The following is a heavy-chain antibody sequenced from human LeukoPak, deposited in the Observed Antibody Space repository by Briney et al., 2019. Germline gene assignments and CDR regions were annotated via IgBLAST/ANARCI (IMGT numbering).Heavy chain of an antibody. J-gene: IGHJ4*02. V-gene: IGHV4-59*01. CDR1: GGSISSYY. Sequence: SETLSLNRYVSGGSISSYYWSWIRQPPGKGLEWIGYIYYSGSTNYNPSLKSRVTISVDTSKNQFSLKLSSVTAADTAVYYCARVKGIAVSPLWDYWCQGTLVTVSS. D-gene: IGHD6-19*01. CDR2: IYYSGST. CDR3: ARVKGIAVSPLWDY.